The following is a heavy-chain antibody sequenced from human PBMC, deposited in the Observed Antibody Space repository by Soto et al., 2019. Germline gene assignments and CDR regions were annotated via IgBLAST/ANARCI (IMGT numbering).Heavy chain of an antibody. J-gene: IGHJ3*02. V-gene: IGHV3-9*01. Sequence: PGGSLRLSCAASGFTFDDYAMHWVRQAPGKGLEWVSGISWNSGSIGYADSVKGRFTISRDNAKNSLYLQMNSLRAEDTALYYCAKDSMDTVPALGPTGFDIWGQGTMVTVSS. CDR1: GFTFDDYA. CDR2: ISWNSGSI. D-gene: IGHD2-2*01. CDR3: AKDSMDTVPALGPTGFDI.